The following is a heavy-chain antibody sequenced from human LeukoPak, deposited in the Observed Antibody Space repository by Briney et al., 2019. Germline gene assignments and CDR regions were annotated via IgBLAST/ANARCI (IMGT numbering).Heavy chain of an antibody. CDR3: ATLKYSGTYYEYGGDNWFDP. CDR1: GGSISSYY. Sequence: SETLSLTCSVSGGSISSYYWSWIRQPPGKGLEWIGDIYTSGSTNYNPSLKSRVTISVHMSKNQFSLRLSSVTAADTAVYYCATLKYSGTYYEYGGDNWFDPWGQGTLVTVSS. CDR2: IYTSGST. D-gene: IGHD1-26*01. V-gene: IGHV4-4*09. J-gene: IGHJ5*02.